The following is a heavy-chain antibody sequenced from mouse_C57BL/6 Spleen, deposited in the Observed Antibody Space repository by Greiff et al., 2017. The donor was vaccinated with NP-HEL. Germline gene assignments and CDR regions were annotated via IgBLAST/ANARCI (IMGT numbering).Heavy chain of an antibody. V-gene: IGHV5-16*01. D-gene: IGHD1-1*01. Sequence: KLVESEGGLVQPGSSMKLSCTASGFTFSDYYMAWVRQVPEKGLEWVANINYDGSSTYYLDSLKSRFIISRDNAKNILYLQMSSLKSEDTATYYCARDREDGNYAMDYWGQGTSVTVSS. J-gene: IGHJ4*01. CDR3: ARDREDGNYAMDY. CDR2: INYDGSST. CDR1: GFTFSDYY.